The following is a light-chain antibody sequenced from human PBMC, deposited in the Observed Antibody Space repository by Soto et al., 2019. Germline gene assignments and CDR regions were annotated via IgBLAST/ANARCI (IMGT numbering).Light chain of an antibody. J-gene: IGKJ1*01. CDR1: QSVSSY. CDR2: DAS. CDR3: QQRSNSWT. Sequence: EIVLTQSPATLSLSPGERATLSCRASQSVSSYLAWYQQKPGQAPRLLIYDASNRATGIQARFSGSGSGTDFTLTISSLEPEDFAVYYCQQRSNSWTFGQGTKVEIK. V-gene: IGKV3-11*01.